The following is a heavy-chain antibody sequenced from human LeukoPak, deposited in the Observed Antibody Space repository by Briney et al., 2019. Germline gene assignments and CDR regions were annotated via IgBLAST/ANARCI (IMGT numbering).Heavy chain of an antibody. V-gene: IGHV1-24*01. CDR2: FDREDGET. Sequence: ASVKVSCKVSGYTLTEISMRWVRNAPGKGVGWMGGFDREDGETIYAQKFPGRVTMTDDTSTDTAYMELSSLSPEDTAVYYCATASLATKSWADAFDIWGQGTMATVSS. CDR1: GYTLTEIS. D-gene: IGHD6-13*01. CDR3: ATASLATKSWADAFDI. J-gene: IGHJ3*02.